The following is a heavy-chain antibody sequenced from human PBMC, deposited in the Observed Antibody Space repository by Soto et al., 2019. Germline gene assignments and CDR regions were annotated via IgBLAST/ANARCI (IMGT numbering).Heavy chain of an antibody. CDR2: ISSSSSYI. CDR1: GFTVSSNY. V-gene: IGHV3-21*04. Sequence: GGSLRLSCAASGFTVSSNYMNWVRQAPGKGLEWVSSISSSSSYIYYADSVKGRFTISADKSISTAYLQWSSLKASDTAMYYCARRASYYDPFDYWGQGTLVTVSS. CDR3: ARRASYYDPFDY. J-gene: IGHJ4*02. D-gene: IGHD3-3*01.